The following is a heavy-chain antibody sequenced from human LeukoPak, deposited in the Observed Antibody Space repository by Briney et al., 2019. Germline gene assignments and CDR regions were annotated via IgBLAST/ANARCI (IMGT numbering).Heavy chain of an antibody. J-gene: IGHJ4*02. CDR2: VTGGGDTT. Sequence: GGSLRLSCAASGFTFSSYGMSWVRQAPGKGLEWVSAVTGGGDTTYYADSVRGRFTISRDNSKNTLYLQMNSLRAEGTAVYYCAKMQGYFDYWGQGTLVTVSS. CDR1: GFTFSSYG. V-gene: IGHV3-23*01. CDR3: AKMQGYFDY.